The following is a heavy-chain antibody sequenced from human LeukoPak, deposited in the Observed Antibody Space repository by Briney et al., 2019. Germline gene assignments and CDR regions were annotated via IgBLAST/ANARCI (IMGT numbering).Heavy chain of an antibody. J-gene: IGHJ4*02. D-gene: IGHD2-21*02. CDR1: GGSFSGYY. CDR3: ARGRRAGGGGDSNSDFDY. V-gene: IGHV4-34*01. Sequence: SETLSLTCAVYGGSFSGYYWSWIRQPPGKGLEWIGEINHSGSTNYNPSFKSRVTISVDTSKNQFSLKLSSVTAADTAVYYCARGRRAGGGGDSNSDFDYWGQGTLVTVSS. CDR2: INHSGST.